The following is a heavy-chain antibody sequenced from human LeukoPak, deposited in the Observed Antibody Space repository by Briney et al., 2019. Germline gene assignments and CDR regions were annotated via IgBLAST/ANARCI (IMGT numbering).Heavy chain of an antibody. CDR2: INPNSGNT. V-gene: IGHV1-8*02. J-gene: IGHJ6*03. Sequence: ASVKVSCKASGYTFTAYPIHWVRQAPGQGLEWMGRINPNSGNTGYAQKFQGRVTMTRNTSISTAYMELSSLRSEDAAVYYCARGYGQKTIFGVVIIRGYYYYYMDVWGKGTTVTVSS. CDR1: GYTFTAYP. D-gene: IGHD3-3*01. CDR3: ARGYGQKTIFGVVIIRGYYYYYMDV.